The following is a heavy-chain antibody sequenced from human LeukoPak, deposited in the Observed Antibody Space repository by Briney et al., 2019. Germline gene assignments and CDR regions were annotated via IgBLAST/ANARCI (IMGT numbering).Heavy chain of an antibody. CDR3: ARVGGSGSYYLVWFDP. CDR1: GYTFTSYY. D-gene: IGHD3-10*01. V-gene: IGHV1-46*01. CDR2: INPSGGST. Sequence: ASVKVSCKASGYTFTSYYMHWVRQAPGQGLEWMGIINPSGGSTSYAQKFQGRVTMTRDMSTSTVYLELSSLRSDDTAVYYCARVGGSGSYYLVWFDPWGQGTLVTVSS. J-gene: IGHJ5*02.